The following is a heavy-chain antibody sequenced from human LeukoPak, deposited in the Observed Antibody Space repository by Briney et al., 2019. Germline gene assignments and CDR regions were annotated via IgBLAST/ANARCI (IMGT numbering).Heavy chain of an antibody. CDR2: ISGSGGST. J-gene: IGHJ4*02. Sequence: GGSLRLSCAASGFTFSSYAMSWVRQAPGKGLEWVSAISGSGGSTYYADSVKGRFTISRDNSKNTLYLQMNSLRAEDTAVYYCAKEFPPFVGAVAGKGPFDYWGQGTLVTVSS. D-gene: IGHD6-19*01. CDR1: GFTFSSYA. CDR3: AKEFPPFVGAVAGKGPFDY. V-gene: IGHV3-23*01.